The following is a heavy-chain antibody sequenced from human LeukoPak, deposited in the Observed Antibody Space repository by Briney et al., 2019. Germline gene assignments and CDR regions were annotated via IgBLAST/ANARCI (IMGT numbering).Heavy chain of an antibody. J-gene: IGHJ4*02. CDR1: GGSISSSSYY. CDR2: IYYSGST. Sequence: SGTLSLTCTVSGGSISSSSYYWGWIRQPPGKGLEWIGSIYYSGSTYYNPSLKSRVTISVDTSKNQFSLKLSSVTAADTAVYYCGYSSSWDDFDYWGQGTLVTVSS. CDR3: GYSSSWDDFDY. D-gene: IGHD6-13*01. V-gene: IGHV4-39*01.